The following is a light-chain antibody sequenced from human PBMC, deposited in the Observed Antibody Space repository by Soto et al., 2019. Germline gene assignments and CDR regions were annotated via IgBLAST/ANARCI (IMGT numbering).Light chain of an antibody. CDR3: PTWGSGIVV. Sequence: QSVLTQSPSASASLGASVKLTCTLSSGHSNYAIAWHQQQSEKGPRYLMKLNSDGSHSKGDGIPDRFSGSCSGAERYLTISRLQSDDEADYYCPTWGSGIVVFGGGTKLTVL. J-gene: IGLJ2*01. CDR2: LNSDGSH. V-gene: IGLV4-69*01. CDR1: SGHSNYA.